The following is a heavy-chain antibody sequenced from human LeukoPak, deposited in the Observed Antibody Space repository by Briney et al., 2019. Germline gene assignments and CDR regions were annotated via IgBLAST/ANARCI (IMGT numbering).Heavy chain of an antibody. Sequence: SETLSLTCAVYGGSFSGYYWSWIRQPPGKGLERIGEINHSGSTNYNPSLKSRVTISVDTSKNQFSLKLSSVTAADTAVYYCARGAPPYYYDSSGYYFDYWGQGTLVTVSS. CDR2: INHSGST. D-gene: IGHD3-22*01. J-gene: IGHJ4*02. V-gene: IGHV4-34*01. CDR1: GGSFSGYY. CDR3: ARGAPPYYYDSSGYYFDY.